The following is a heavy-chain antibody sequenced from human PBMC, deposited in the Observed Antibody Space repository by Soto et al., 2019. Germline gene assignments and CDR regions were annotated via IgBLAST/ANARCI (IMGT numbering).Heavy chain of an antibody. J-gene: IGHJ5*02. V-gene: IGHV5-10-1*01. CDR1: GYSFTSYW. D-gene: IGHD2-2*01. CDR3: ARPGSLYCSSTSCYEFEP. CDR2: IDPSDSYT. Sequence: GGFRRNSCTGTGYSFTSYWINWVRQMPGKGLEWMGRIDPSDSYTNYSPSFQGHVTISADKSISTAYLQWSSLKASDTAMYYCARPGSLYCSSTSCYEFEPWGQGTLVTVSS.